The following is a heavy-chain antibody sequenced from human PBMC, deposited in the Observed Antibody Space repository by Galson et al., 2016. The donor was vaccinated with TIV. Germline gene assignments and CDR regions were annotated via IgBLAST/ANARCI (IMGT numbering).Heavy chain of an antibody. J-gene: IGHJ6*03. Sequence: QSGAEVKKPGESLKISCKASGSSFATFWVGWVRQMPGQGLEWMGVIYPADSETRYSPSFQGQVTISADKSISTAYLQWSSLKASDTAIYYCARHHDVWGGPGYLYMDVWGKGTTVSVSS. CDR3: ARHHDVWGGPGYLYMDV. CDR1: GSSFATFW. CDR2: IYPADSET. D-gene: IGHD3-3*01. V-gene: IGHV5-51*01.